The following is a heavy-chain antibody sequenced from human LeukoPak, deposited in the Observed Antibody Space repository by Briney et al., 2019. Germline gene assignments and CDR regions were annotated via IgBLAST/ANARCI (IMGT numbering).Heavy chain of an antibody. V-gene: IGHV3-20*04. CDR2: INWNGGST. D-gene: IGHD6-6*01. CDR3: ARFRAEAARSHMDV. Sequence: PGGSLRLSCAASGFTFDDYGMSWVRQAPGKGLEWVSGINWNGGSTGYADSVKGRFTISRDNAKNSLYLQMNSLRAEDTALYYCARFRAEAARSHMDVWGKGTTVTVSS. CDR1: GFTFDDYG. J-gene: IGHJ6*03.